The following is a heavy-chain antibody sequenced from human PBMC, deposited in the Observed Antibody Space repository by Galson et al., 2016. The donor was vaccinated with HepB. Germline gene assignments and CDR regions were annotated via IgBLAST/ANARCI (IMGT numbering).Heavy chain of an antibody. CDR1: GFAFSSYA. D-gene: IGHD5-12*01. CDR3: ANLRGGSSGPRYYAYYHGMDG. Sequence: SLRLSCAASGFAFSSYAMSWVRQAPGKGLEWVSAISDSGRTTYYTDSVKGRFTISRDNSRNTLHLQMNSLTAEDTAIYYCANLRGGSSGPRYYAYYHGMDGWGQGTPVTVSS. J-gene: IGHJ6*02. CDR2: ISDSGRTT. V-gene: IGHV3-23*01.